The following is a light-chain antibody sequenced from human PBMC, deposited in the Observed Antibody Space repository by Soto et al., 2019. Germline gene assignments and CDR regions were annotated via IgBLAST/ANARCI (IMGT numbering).Light chain of an antibody. CDR2: SAS. CDR1: QSVGTS. J-gene: IGKJ3*01. V-gene: IGKV3-11*01. CDR3: QQRSNWPPRFT. Sequence: EIVLTQSPATLSLSPGERATLSCRASQSVGTSLAWYQQKPGQPPRLLIHSASNRVTGIPARFSGSGSGTDFTLTISSLEPEDFAVYYCQQRSNWPPRFTFGPGTKVDIK.